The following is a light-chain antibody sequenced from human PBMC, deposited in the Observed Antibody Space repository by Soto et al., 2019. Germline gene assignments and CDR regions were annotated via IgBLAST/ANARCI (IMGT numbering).Light chain of an antibody. V-gene: IGLV2-14*01. CDR2: GVS. Sequence: QSVLTQPACVSGSPGQSITISCTGTSSDIGGYNYVTWHQQHPGKVPKLIIYGVSNRPSGVSDRFSGSKSGNTASLTISGLQAEDEADYYCNSWTSSSTYIFGTGTKVTVL. CDR3: NSWTSSSTYI. CDR1: SSDIGGYNY. J-gene: IGLJ1*01.